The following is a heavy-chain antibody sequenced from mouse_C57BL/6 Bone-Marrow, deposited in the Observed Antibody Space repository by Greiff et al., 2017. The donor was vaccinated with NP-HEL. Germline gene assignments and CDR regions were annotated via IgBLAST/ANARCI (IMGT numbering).Heavy chain of an antibody. Sequence: EVQVVESGGGLVQPGGSLSLSCAASGFTFTDYYMSWVRQPPGKALEWLGFIRNKANGYTTEYSASVKGRFTISRDNSQSILYLQMNALRAEDSATYYCARYRDYSFAYWGQGTLVTVSA. CDR2: IRNKANGYTT. J-gene: IGHJ3*01. CDR3: ARYRDYSFAY. D-gene: IGHD2-13*01. V-gene: IGHV7-3*01. CDR1: GFTFTDYY.